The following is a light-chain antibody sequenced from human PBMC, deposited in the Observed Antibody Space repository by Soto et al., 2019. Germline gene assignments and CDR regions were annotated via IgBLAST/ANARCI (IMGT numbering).Light chain of an antibody. J-gene: IGLJ1*01. V-gene: IGLV2-14*01. CDR3: SSYTSSSTLCV. CDR2: EVS. Sequence: QSALTQPASVSGSPGQSITISCTGTNSDVGGYNYVSWYQQHPGKAPELMIYEVSHRPSGVSNRFSGSKSDNTASLTISGLQDEDEADYYCSSYTSSSTLCVFGTGTKVTVL. CDR1: NSDVGGYNY.